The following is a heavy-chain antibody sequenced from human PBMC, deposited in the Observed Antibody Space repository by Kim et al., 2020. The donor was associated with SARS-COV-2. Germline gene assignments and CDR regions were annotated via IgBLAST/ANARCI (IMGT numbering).Heavy chain of an antibody. CDR1: GYTFTSYG. Sequence: ASVKVSCKASGYTFTSYGISWVRQAPGQGLEWMGWISAYNGNTNYAQKLQGRVTMTTDTSTSTAYMELRSLRSDDTAVYYCARGKVTYYYDSSGPSDYWGQGPLVTVSS. V-gene: IGHV1-18*04. J-gene: IGHJ4*02. CDR2: ISAYNGNT. CDR3: ARGKVTYYYDSSGPSDY. D-gene: IGHD3-22*01.